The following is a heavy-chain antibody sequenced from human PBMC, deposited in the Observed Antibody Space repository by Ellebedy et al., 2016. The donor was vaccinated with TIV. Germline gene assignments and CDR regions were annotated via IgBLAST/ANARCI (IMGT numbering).Heavy chain of an antibody. Sequence: MPSETLSLTCTVSGGSMINYYWSWVRQSPEKGLEWIAYVYYTGRTNYNPSLGSRGTISLDTSKRQFSLTLRSLTAADTAVYYCARSSAGGFDYWYFDLWGRGTLVTVSS. CDR2: VYYTGRT. J-gene: IGHJ2*01. D-gene: IGHD6-19*01. CDR3: ARSSAGGFDYWYFDL. V-gene: IGHV4-59*01. CDR1: GGSMINYY.